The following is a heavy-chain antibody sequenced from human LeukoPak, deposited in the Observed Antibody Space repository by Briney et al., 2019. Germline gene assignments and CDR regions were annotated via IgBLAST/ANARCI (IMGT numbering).Heavy chain of an antibody. J-gene: IGHJ4*02. Sequence: ASVKVSCKASGYTFTGYYMHWVRQAPGQGLEWMGWINSNSGGTNCAQKFQGRVTMTRDTSISTAYMELSRLRSDDTAVYYCAREANRGYYDSSGYSLDYWGQGTLVTVSS. D-gene: IGHD3-22*01. CDR1: GYTFTGYY. CDR3: AREANRGYYDSSGYSLDY. CDR2: INSNSGGT. V-gene: IGHV1-2*02.